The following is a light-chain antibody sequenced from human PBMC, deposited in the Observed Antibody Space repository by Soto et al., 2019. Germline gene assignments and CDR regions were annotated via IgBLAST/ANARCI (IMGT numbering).Light chain of an antibody. CDR2: GAS. J-gene: IGKJ1*01. V-gene: IGKV3-20*01. CDR1: QSVNSNY. Sequence: EIVLTQSPGTLSLSPGERATLSCRASQSVNSNYLAWYQQTPGQAPRLLIYGASSRATGIPDRFSGSGSGTDFTLTISSLEPEDFVMYYCQQYGNSPRSFGQGTKVQIK. CDR3: QQYGNSPRS.